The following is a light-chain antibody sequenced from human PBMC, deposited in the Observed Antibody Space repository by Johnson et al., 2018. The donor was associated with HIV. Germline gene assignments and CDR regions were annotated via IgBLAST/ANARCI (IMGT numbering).Light chain of an antibody. CDR1: YSNIGNNY. V-gene: IGLV1-51*02. J-gene: IGLJ1*01. CDR2: ENN. Sequence: QSVLTQPPSVSAAPGREVTISCSGTYSNIGNNYVSWYQQLPGTAPKLLIHENNRRPSGTADRFSGSKSGTSATLGITGLQPGDEADYYCGTWDSSLSSYVFGTGTNVTVL. CDR3: GTWDSSLSSYV.